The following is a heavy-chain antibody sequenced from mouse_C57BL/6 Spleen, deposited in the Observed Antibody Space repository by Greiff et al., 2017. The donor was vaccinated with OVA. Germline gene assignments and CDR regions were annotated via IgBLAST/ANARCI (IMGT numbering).Heavy chain of an antibody. Sequence: EVMLVESGGGLVKPGGSLKLSCAASGFTFSDYGMHWVRQAPEKGLEWVAYISSGSSTIYYADTVKGRFTISRDNAKNTRFLQMTSLRSEDTAMYYCARDRAYAMDYWGQGTSVTVSS. CDR1: GFTFSDYG. CDR3: ARDRAYAMDY. V-gene: IGHV5-17*01. CDR2: ISSGSSTI. D-gene: IGHD3-1*01. J-gene: IGHJ4*01.